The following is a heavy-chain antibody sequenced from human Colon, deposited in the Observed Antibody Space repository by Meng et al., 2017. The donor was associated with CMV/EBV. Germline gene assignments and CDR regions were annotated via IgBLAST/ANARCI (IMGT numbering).Heavy chain of an antibody. J-gene: IGHJ4*02. CDR2: ISTSGDTI. Sequence: SLRLWCTDSRFSLSDYYMSWIRQAPGKGLEWVSYISTSGDTIYYGESVKGRFTISRDSAKNSLYLEMNRLRPEDTAVYYCAKGWLSTWGQGTLVTVSS. V-gene: IGHV3-11*01. CDR1: RFSLSDYY. D-gene: IGHD5-24*01. CDR3: AKGWLST.